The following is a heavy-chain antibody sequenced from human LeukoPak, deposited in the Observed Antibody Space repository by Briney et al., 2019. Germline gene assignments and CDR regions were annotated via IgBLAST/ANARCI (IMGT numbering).Heavy chain of an antibody. CDR1: GFTFSSYA. CDR2: ISGSGGST. V-gene: IGHV3-23*01. J-gene: IGHJ6*02. D-gene: IGHD3-22*01. Sequence: GGSLRLSCAASGFTFSSYAMSWVRQAPGKGLEWVSAISGSGGSTYYADSVEGRFTISRDNSKNTLYLQMNSLRAEDTAVYYCAKVDKEKLQYYYDSSGSQGMDVWGQGTTVTVSS. CDR3: AKVDKEKLQYYYDSSGSQGMDV.